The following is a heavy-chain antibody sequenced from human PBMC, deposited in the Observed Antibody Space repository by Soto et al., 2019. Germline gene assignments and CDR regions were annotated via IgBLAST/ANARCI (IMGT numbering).Heavy chain of an antibody. Sequence: SETLSLTCTVSGGSISSYYWSWIRQPPGKGLEWIGYIYYSGSANYNPSLKSRVTISVDTSKNQFSLKLSSVTAADTAVYYCARDGSSWYNWFDPWGQGTLVTVSS. CDR2: IYYSGSA. D-gene: IGHD6-13*01. J-gene: IGHJ5*02. CDR1: GGSISSYY. CDR3: ARDGSSWYNWFDP. V-gene: IGHV4-59*01.